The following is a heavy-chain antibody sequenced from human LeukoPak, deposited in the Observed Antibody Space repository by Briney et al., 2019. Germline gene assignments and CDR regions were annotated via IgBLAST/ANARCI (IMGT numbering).Heavy chain of an antibody. CDR3: AKDDQPLSVVVISYFDY. J-gene: IGHJ4*02. CDR2: ISSDGINK. V-gene: IGHV3-30*19. CDR1: GFTFSSSG. Sequence: PGGSLRLSCAASGFTFSSSGMHWVRQAPGKGLEWVAFISSDGINKYYADSMKGRFTISRDNSKNTLYLQMNSMSAEDTAVYYCAKDDQPLSVVVISYFDYWGQGTMVTVSS. D-gene: IGHD3-22*01.